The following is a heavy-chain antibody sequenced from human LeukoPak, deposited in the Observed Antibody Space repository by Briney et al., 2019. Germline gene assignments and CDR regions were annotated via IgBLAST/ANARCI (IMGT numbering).Heavy chain of an antibody. CDR2: INSDGSST. J-gene: IGHJ6*03. D-gene: IGHD2-15*01. CDR3: ARDRYYYYMDV. CDR1: GFTFTSHW. V-gene: IGHV3-74*01. Sequence: GGSLRLSCAASGFTFTSHWMHWVRQTPGKGLVWVSRINSDGSSTNYADSVEGRFTISRDNAKNTVYPQMNSLRADDTSVYYCARDRYYYYMDVWGKGTTVTVSS.